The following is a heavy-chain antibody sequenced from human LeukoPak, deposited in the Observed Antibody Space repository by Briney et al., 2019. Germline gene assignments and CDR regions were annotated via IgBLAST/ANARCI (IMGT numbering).Heavy chain of an antibody. CDR3: ARAHDYGDYGPPNWFDP. J-gene: IGHJ5*02. Sequence: SETLSLTCAVYGGSFSGNYWSWIRQPPGKGLEWIGEINHSGSTNYNPSLKSRVTISVDTSKNQFSLKLSSVTAADTAVYYCARAHDYGDYGPPNWFDPWGQGTLVTVSS. V-gene: IGHV4-34*01. D-gene: IGHD4-17*01. CDR2: INHSGST. CDR1: GGSFSGNY.